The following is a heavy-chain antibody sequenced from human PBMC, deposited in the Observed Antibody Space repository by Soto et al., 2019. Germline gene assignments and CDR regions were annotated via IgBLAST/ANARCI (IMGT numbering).Heavy chain of an antibody. V-gene: IGHV1-69*12. CDR1: GGTFSSHG. CDR3: ARGRYSGYDMPDTYYYYNYGMDV. CDR2: IVPIFGTA. Sequence: QVQLVQSGAEVKKPGSSVKVSCKASGGTFSSHGISWVRQAPGQGLEWMGGIVPIFGTADDAQRFRGRVTITADESTSTAYMELSSLRSEDTAVYYCARGRYSGYDMPDTYYYYNYGMDVWGQGTTVIVSS. D-gene: IGHD5-12*01. J-gene: IGHJ6*02.